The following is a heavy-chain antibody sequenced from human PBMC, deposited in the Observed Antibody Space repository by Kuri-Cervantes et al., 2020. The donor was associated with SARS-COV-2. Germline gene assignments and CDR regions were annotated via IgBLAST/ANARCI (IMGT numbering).Heavy chain of an antibody. CDR1: GFTFSDYY. J-gene: IGHJ5*02. CDR2: ISSSGSTI. D-gene: IGHD3-3*01. V-gene: IGHV3-11*04. CDR3: ARGISYYDFWSGYYTGIVWFDP. Sequence: GESLKISCAASGFTFSDYYMSWIRQAPGKGLEWVSYISSSGSTIYYADSVKGRFTISRDNAKNSLYLQMNSLRAEDTAVYYCARGISYYDFWSGYYTGIVWFDPWGQGTLVTVSS.